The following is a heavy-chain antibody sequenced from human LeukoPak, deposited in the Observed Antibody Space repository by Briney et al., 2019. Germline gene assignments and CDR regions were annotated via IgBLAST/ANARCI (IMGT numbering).Heavy chain of an antibody. V-gene: IGHV4-34*01. D-gene: IGHD3-16*01. CDR3: AEGAHLGY. J-gene: IGHJ4*02. Sequence: SETLSLTCAVYDGSFSSYHWSWIRQSPGKGLEWIGEINHSGSTNYNPSLKSRVTMSVDTSKNQFSLKLSSVTVADTAVYYCAEGAHLGYWGQGTLVTVSS. CDR2: INHSGST. CDR1: DGSFSSYH.